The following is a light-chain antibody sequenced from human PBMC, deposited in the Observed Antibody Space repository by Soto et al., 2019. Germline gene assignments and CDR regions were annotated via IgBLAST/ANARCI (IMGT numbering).Light chain of an antibody. CDR2: GAS. Sequence: EIVMTQSPATLSVSPGERATLSCRASQSVSSNLAWYQQKPGQAPRLLIYGASTRATGIPARFSGSGSGTDFTLTISSLQSEDFAVDYCKQYNNWHPLTFGGRTKVEIK. J-gene: IGKJ4*01. CDR1: QSVSSN. CDR3: KQYNNWHPLT. V-gene: IGKV3-15*01.